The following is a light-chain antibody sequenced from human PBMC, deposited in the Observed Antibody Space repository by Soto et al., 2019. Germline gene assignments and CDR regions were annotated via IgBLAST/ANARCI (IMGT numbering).Light chain of an antibody. CDR1: QSISSW. V-gene: IGKV1-5*01. Sequence: IQMTQSPSTLSASVGDRVTITCRASQSISSWLAWYQQKPGKAPKLLIYDASSLESGVPSRFSGSGSGTEFTLTISSLQPDDFATYYCQQYNSYKVTFGGGTKVDNK. CDR3: QQYNSYKVT. CDR2: DAS. J-gene: IGKJ4*01.